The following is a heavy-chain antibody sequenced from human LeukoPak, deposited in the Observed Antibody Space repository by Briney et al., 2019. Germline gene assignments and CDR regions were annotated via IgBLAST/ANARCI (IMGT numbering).Heavy chain of an antibody. J-gene: IGHJ5*02. CDR2: ISSSSSYI. D-gene: IGHD4-17*01. V-gene: IGHV3-21*01. Sequence: PGGSLRLSCAASGFTFSSYSMNWVRQAPGKGLEWVSSISSSSSYIYYADSVKGRFTISRDNAKNSLYLQMNSLRAEDTAVYYCARDLYGDYISYWFDPWGQGTLVTVSS. CDR3: ARDLYGDYISYWFDP. CDR1: GFTFSSYS.